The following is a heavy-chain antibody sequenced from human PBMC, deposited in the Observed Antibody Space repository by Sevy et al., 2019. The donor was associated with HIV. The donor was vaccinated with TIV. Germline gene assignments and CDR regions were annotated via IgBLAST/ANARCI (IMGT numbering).Heavy chain of an antibody. CDR3: ARGIAAPRGMDV. V-gene: IGHV4-59*01. J-gene: IGHJ6*02. CDR2: LFYSGST. D-gene: IGHD6-13*01. Sequence: SETRSLTCTVSGDSISNYYWSWIRQPPGKGLEWIGYLFYSGSTNYNPSLKSRVTISVDTTKNQVSLKVRSVTAADTAVYYCARGIAAPRGMDVWGQGTTVTVSS. CDR1: GDSISNYY.